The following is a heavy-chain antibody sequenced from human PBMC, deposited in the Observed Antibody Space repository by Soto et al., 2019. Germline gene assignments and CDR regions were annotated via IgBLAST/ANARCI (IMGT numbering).Heavy chain of an antibody. D-gene: IGHD3-10*01. V-gene: IGHV4-38-2*01. Sequence: SETLSLTCAVSGYSINSDYYWGWIRQPPGKGLEWIGSVDHSGRTYYSPSLRSRLTIFIDTSKNQFSLRLTSVTAADTAMYFCAKKGYYPSGKINLFDSWGPGTLVT. CDR3: AKKGYYPSGKINLFDS. CDR2: VDHSGRT. CDR1: GYSINSDYY. J-gene: IGHJ4*02.